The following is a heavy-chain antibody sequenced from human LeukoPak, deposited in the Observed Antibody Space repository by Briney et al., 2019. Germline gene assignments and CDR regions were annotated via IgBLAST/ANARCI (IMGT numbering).Heavy chain of an antibody. CDR2: ISSSGSTI. Sequence: AGGSLRLPCAASGFTFSSYEMNWVRQAPGKGLEWVSYISSSGSTIYYADSVKGRFTISRDNAKNSLYLQMNSLRAEDTAVYYCARSYSSSWSTVDYWGQGTLVTVSS. D-gene: IGHD6-13*01. CDR3: ARSYSSSWSTVDY. CDR1: GFTFSSYE. V-gene: IGHV3-48*03. J-gene: IGHJ4*02.